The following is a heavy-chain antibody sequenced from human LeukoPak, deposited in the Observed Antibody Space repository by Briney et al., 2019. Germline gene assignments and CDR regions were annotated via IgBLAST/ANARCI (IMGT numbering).Heavy chain of an antibody. CDR2: IYHSGST. J-gene: IGHJ6*03. V-gene: IGHV4-38-2*02. Sequence: PSETLSLTCTVSGYSISSGYYWGWIRQPPGKGLEWIGSIYHSGSTYYNPSLKSRVTISVDTSKNQFSLKLSSVTAADTAVYYCARGGGNMVRGVIYYYYYMDVWGKGTTVTVSS. CDR3: ARGGGNMVRGVIYYYYYMDV. CDR1: GYSISSGYY. D-gene: IGHD3-10*01.